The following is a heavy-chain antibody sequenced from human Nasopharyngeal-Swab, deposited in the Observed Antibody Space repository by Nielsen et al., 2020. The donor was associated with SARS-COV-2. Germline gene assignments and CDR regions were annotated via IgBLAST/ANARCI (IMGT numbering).Heavy chain of an antibody. J-gene: IGHJ3*02. V-gene: IGHV3-30*18. CDR1: GFIFSSYG. CDR3: AKVPGSSWVDAFDI. D-gene: IGHD6-13*01. Sequence: GGSLRLSCAASGFIFSSYGMHWVRQAPGKGLEWVAVISYDGSNKYYADSLKGRFTISKDNSKNTLYLQMNGLRAGDTAVYYCAKVPGSSWVDAFDIWGQGTKVTVSS. CDR2: ISYDGSNK.